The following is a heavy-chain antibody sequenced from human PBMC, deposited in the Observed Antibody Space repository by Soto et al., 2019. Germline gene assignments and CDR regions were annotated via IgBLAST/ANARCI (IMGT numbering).Heavy chain of an antibody. V-gene: IGHV4-59*01. Sequence: QVQLQESGPGLVKPSETLSLTCTVSGGSISSYYWSWIRQPPGKGLEWIGYIYYSGSTNYNPSLKGRVTISIDTSKNQFSLKLSSVTAADTAVYYCARGPHNLDYWGQGALVTVSS. CDR3: ARGPHNLDY. J-gene: IGHJ4*02. CDR1: GGSISSYY. CDR2: IYYSGST. D-gene: IGHD1-20*01.